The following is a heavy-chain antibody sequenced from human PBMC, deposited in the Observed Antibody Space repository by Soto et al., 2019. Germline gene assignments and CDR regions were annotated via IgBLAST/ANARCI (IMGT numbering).Heavy chain of an antibody. CDR2: ISGSGFKK. CDR1: GFIFENFG. CDR3: AKNQGVELVPLATVDWFDP. Sequence: GVSLRLSCAASGFIFENFGMSWVRQAPGKGLEWISSISGSGFKKYYADSVKGRFTISRDNSKSTVYLELNNLSAEDTAVYHCAKNQGVELVPLATVDWFDPWGQGSVVTVSS. J-gene: IGHJ5*02. D-gene: IGHD1-26*01. V-gene: IGHV3-23*01.